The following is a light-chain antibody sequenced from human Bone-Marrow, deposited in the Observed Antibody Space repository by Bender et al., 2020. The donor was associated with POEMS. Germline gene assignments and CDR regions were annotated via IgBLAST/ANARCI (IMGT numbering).Light chain of an antibody. CDR2: GVT. Sequence: QSALTQPPSASGSPGQSITISCTRTSSDVGGHDYVSWYQQHPGKAPRLLIYGVTSRPSDVPDRFSGSKSGNTASLTVSGLQAEDEADYYCSSLAGSNIVFGGGTKLTIL. CDR1: SSDVGGHDY. J-gene: IGLJ2*01. CDR3: SSLAGSNIV. V-gene: IGLV2-8*01.